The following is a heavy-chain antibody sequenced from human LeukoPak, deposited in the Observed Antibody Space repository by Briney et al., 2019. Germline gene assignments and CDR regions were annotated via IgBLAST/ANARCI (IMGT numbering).Heavy chain of an antibody. CDR1: GGSISSYY. Sequence: PSETLSLTCTVSGGSISSYYWSWIRQPPGKGLEWIGYIYYSGSTNYNPSLKSRVTISVDTSKNQFSLKLSSVTAADTAVDYCARAVPPYCYGSGDNWFDPWGQGTLVTVSS. CDR3: ARAVPPYCYGSGDNWFDP. J-gene: IGHJ5*02. CDR2: IYYSGST. V-gene: IGHV4-59*01. D-gene: IGHD3-10*01.